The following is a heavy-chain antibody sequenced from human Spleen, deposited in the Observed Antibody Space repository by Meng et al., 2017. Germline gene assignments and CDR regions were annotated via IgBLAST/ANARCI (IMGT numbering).Heavy chain of an antibody. CDR3: ARDLLGGSYAHYFDY. D-gene: IGHD1-26*01. J-gene: IGHJ4*02. CDR2: IIPIFGTA. V-gene: IGHV1-69*01. Sequence: QGRWWQSEGEVKKPGSSVQVSCKAAGGTFSSSATRLVRQAPGQGLEWMGGIIPIFGTANYAQKFQGRVTISADESTSTVYMELSSLRSEDTAVYYCARDLLGGSYAHYFDYWGQGTLVTVSS. CDR1: GGTFSSSA.